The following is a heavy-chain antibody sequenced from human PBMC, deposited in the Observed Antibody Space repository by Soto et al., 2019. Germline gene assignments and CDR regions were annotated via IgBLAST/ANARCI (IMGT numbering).Heavy chain of an antibody. CDR1: FSDYY. J-gene: IGHJ4*02. Sequence: FSDYYMSWIRQTPGKGLEWLSYISSSSSTIYYADSVKGRFAVSRDNVMNSLYLQMDSLRGQDRAVYYCATTNGFFDYWGQGTLVNVSS. V-gene: IGHV3-11*01. CDR2: ISSSSSTI. CDR3: ATTNGFFDY. D-gene: IGHD1-1*01.